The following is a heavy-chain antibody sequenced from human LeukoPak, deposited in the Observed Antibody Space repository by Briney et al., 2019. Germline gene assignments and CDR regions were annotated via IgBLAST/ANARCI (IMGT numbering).Heavy chain of an antibody. CDR3: ARANRYDLYFDY. D-gene: IGHD5-12*01. CDR2: IYYTGST. J-gene: IGHJ4*02. Sequence: PSETLSLTCTVSGGSIINYYWTWIRQPPGKELEWIGHIYYTGSTNYNPSLNSRVTISVDTSKNQISLKLNSVTAADTAVYYCARANRYDLYFDYWGQGTLVTVSS. CDR1: GGSIINYY. V-gene: IGHV4-59*01.